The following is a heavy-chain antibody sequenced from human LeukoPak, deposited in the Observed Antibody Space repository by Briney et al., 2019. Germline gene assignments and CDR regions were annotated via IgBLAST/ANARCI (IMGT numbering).Heavy chain of an antibody. CDR3: ARTSLFSIFGVVIIPVWFDP. V-gene: IGHV1-18*01. CDR1: GYTFTSYG. CDR2: ISAYNGNT. Sequence: ASVKVSCKASGYTFTSYGISWVRQAPGQGLEWMGWISAYNGNTNYAQKLQGRVTMTTGTSTSTAYMELRSLRSDDTAVYYCARTSLFSIFGVVIIPVWFDPWGQGTLVTVSS. D-gene: IGHD3-3*01. J-gene: IGHJ5*02.